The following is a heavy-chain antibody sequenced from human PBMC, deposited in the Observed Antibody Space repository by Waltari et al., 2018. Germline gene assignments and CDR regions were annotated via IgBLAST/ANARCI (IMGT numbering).Heavy chain of an antibody. V-gene: IGHV5-51*01. CDR1: GYSFAKYW. CDR2: IYPGDSNT. J-gene: IGHJ4*02. D-gene: IGHD5-18*01. CDR3: ARQNIHSYGYGYFDF. Sequence: VQLEQSGAEVKKPGESLKISCNGSGYSFAKYWIGWVRQLPGNGLEWMGVIYPGDSNTKYSLSFQGQVTISADTSISTAYLQWSSLKASDTAIYFCARQNIHSYGYGYFDFWGQGTLVTVSS.